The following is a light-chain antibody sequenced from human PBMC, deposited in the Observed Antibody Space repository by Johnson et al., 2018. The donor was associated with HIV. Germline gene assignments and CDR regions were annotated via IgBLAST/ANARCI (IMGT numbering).Light chain of an antibody. CDR1: RSSTGRNY. V-gene: IGLV1-44*01. Sequence: QSVLTQPPSVSAAPGQKVTISCSGSRSSTGRNYASWYQQLPGTAPKLLIYSNNQRHSGVPDRFSGSKSGTSASLAISGLQSADEADYYCAAWDDSLNGLYVFGTRTKVTVL. CDR3: AAWDDSLNGLYV. J-gene: IGLJ1*01. CDR2: SNN.